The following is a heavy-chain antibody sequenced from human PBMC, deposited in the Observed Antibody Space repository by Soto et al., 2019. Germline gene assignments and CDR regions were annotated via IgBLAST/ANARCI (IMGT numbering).Heavy chain of an antibody. Sequence: PGGSLRLSCAASGFTFSGSAMHWVRQASGKGLEWVGRIRSKANSYATAYAASVKGRFTISGDDSKSTAYLQMNSLKTEDTAVYYCTRGKNVLYYYYGMDVWGQGTTVTVSS. CDR2: IRSKANSYAT. D-gene: IGHD3-16*01. CDR1: GFTFSGSA. J-gene: IGHJ6*02. V-gene: IGHV3-73*01. CDR3: TRGKNVLYYYYGMDV.